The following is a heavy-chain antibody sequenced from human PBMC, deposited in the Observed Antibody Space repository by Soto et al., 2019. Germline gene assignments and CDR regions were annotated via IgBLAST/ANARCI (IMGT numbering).Heavy chain of an antibody. V-gene: IGHV1-46*03. CDR1: GYTFSSYY. CDR3: ARASWPAGAGTPVSY. CDR2: INPSGGGT. D-gene: IGHD6-19*01. J-gene: IGHJ4*02. Sequence: ASVKVSCKASGYTFSSYYMHWVRQAPGQGPEWMGLINPSGGGTSYAQKFQDRVTLTSDTSTSTVYMELSSLRSEDTAVYYCARASWPAGAGTPVSYWGQGTMGTVSS.